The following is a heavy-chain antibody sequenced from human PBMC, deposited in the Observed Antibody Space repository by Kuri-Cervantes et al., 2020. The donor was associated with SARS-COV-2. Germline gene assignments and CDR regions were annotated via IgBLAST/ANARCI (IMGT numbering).Heavy chain of an antibody. D-gene: IGHD3-16*02. V-gene: IGHV4-34*01. Sequence: SQTLSLTCAVYGGSFIGYYSSWIRQPPGKGREWVGEINHSGSTNYNPSLKSQVTISVDTAKNQFTLKLSSVTAADTAVYYCARGPGLYSRKAYGMDVWGQGTTVTVSS. CDR1: GGSFIGYY. CDR2: INHSGST. J-gene: IGHJ6*02. CDR3: ARGPGLYSRKAYGMDV.